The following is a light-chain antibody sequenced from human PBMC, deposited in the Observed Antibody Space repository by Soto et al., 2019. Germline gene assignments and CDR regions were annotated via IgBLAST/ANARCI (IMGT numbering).Light chain of an antibody. CDR1: QSISDT. J-gene: IGKJ5*01. V-gene: IGKV3-15*01. CDR2: GAS. CDR3: QQYHTWPPIT. Sequence: EIVMTQSPATLSVSPGGRATLSCRASQSISDTLAWYQQKPGQAPRLLIHGASTRATSFPARFSGSGSGTDFTLTISSLQSEDFAVYYCQQYHTWPPITLGQGTRLEIK.